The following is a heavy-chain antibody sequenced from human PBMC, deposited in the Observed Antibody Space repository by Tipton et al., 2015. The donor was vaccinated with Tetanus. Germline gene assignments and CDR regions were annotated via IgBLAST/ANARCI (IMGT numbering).Heavy chain of an antibody. D-gene: IGHD1-1*01. J-gene: IGHJ4*02. CDR1: GYTFTKYG. Sequence: VQLVQSGAEVKQPGASVKVSCKASGYTFTKYGINWVRQAPGQGLEWMGWINTDKGSTNYAQNLQGRVIMTTDTSTLTAYMELRSLRSDDTAVYYCARGGTMDYWGQGTLVTVSS. V-gene: IGHV1-18*01. CDR3: ARGGTMDY. CDR2: INTDKGST.